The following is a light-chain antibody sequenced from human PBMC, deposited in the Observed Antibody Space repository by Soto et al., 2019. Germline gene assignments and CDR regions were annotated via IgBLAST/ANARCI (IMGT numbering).Light chain of an antibody. Sequence: QPVLTQPPSVSGAPGQRVTISCTGSSSNIGAGYDVHWYQQLPGTAPKLLIYGNSNRPSGVPDRFSGSKSGNTASLTVSGLQAEDEAYYYCSSYAGRNNLVFGGGTQLTVL. CDR2: GNS. J-gene: IGLJ2*01. V-gene: IGLV1-40*01. CDR3: SSYAGRNNLV. CDR1: SSNIGAGYD.